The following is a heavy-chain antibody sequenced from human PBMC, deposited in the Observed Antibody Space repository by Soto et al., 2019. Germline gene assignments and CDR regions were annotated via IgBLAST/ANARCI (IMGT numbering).Heavy chain of an antibody. D-gene: IGHD6-6*01. V-gene: IGHV3-30*03. CDR2: ISHDGSDK. CDR1: GFPFGDFG. CDR3: ARDEGPLDYSSS. Sequence: VGSLRLSCAASGFPFGDFGMHWLRQAPGKGLEWVAVISHDGSDKFYADSVKARFTISRDNSKNTLYLQMSGLRGEDTAVYYYARDEGPLDYSSSWGQATVVTLSS. J-gene: IGHJ4*02.